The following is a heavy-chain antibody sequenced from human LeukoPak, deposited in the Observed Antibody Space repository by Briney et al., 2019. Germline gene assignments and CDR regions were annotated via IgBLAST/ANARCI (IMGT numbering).Heavy chain of an antibody. V-gene: IGHV3-23*01. J-gene: IGHJ4*02. CDR1: GFTFSSYA. CDR3: AKARGVAGTFFDY. D-gene: IGHD6-19*01. Sequence: GGSLRLSCAASGFTFSSYAMSWVRQAPGKGLEWVSAISGSGGSTYYADSVKGRFTSSRDNSKNTRYLQMNSLRAEDTAVYYCAKARGVAGTFFDYWGQGTLVTVSS. CDR2: ISGSGGST.